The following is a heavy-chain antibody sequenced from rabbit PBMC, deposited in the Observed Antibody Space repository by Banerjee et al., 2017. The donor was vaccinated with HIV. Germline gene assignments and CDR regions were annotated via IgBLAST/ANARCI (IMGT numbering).Heavy chain of an antibody. CDR3: ARDDYGNGWNFNL. CDR1: GFDFSNKYV. Sequence: QEQLVESGGGLVQPGGSLTLSCKASGFDFSNKYVMCWVRQAPGKGLEWIACINTNSGSTYYANWAKGRFTISKTSSTTVTLQMTSLTAADTATYFCARDDYGNGWNFNLWGPGTLVTVS. V-gene: IGHV1S45*01. D-gene: IGHD4-1*01. J-gene: IGHJ4*01. CDR2: INTNSGST.